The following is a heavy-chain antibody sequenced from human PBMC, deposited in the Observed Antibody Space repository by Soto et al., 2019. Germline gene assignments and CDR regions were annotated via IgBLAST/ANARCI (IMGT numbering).Heavy chain of an antibody. CDR3: ARDVHYYGSGSYSTPLYYFDY. D-gene: IGHD3-10*01. V-gene: IGHV1-2*04. CDR1: GYTFTGYY. CDR2: INPNSGGT. Sequence: ASVKVSCKASGYTFTGYYMHWVRQAPGQGLEWMGWINPNSGGTNYAQKFQGWVTMTRGTSISTAYMELSRLRSDDTAVYYCARDVHYYGSGSYSTPLYYFDYWGQGTLVTVSS. J-gene: IGHJ4*02.